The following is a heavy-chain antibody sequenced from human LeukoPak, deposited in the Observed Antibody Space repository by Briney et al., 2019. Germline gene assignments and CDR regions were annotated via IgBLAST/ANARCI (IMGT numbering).Heavy chain of an antibody. CDR2: TYYSGST. CDR3: ARELIAAATNWFDP. Sequence: SQTLSLTCTVSGGSISSGDYYWSWIRQPPGKGLEWIGYTYYSGSTYYNPSLKSRVTISVDTSKNQFSLKLSSVTAADTAVYYCARELIAAATNWFDPWGQGTLVTVSS. J-gene: IGHJ5*02. D-gene: IGHD6-13*01. V-gene: IGHV4-30-4*08. CDR1: GGSISSGDYY.